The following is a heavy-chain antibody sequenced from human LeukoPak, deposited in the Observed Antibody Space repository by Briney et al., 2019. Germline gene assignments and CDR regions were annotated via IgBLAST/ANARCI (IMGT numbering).Heavy chain of an antibody. Sequence: SETLSLTCAVYGGSFSGYYWSWIRQPPRKGLEWIGEINHSGSTNYNPSLKSRVTISVDTSKNQFSLKLSSATAADTAVYYCAGRWFVGSGYYRHHNWFDPRGQGTLVTVSS. CDR1: GGSFSGYY. D-gene: IGHD3-22*01. CDR2: INHSGST. J-gene: IGHJ5*02. V-gene: IGHV4-34*01. CDR3: AGRWFVGSGYYRHHNWFDP.